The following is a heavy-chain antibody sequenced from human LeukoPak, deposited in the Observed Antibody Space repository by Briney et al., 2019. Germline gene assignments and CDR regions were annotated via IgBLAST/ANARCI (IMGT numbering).Heavy chain of an antibody. J-gene: IGHJ4*02. V-gene: IGHV4-61*02. CDR2: IYTSGST. CDR1: GGSISSGSYY. CDR3: ATDPFWSGYSDY. D-gene: IGHD3-3*01. Sequence: SETLFLTCTVSGGSISSGSYYWSWIRQPAGKGLEWIGRIYTSGSTNYNPSLKSRVTMSVDTSKNQFSLKLSSVTAADTAVYYCATDPFWSGYSDYWGRGTLVTVSS.